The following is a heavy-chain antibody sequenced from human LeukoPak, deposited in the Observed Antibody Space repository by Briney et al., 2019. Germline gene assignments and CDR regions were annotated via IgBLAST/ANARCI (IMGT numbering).Heavy chain of an antibody. D-gene: IGHD3-9*01. CDR2: IYYSGST. CDR1: GGSISSYY. V-gene: IGHV4-59*01. CDR3: ARVYYDILTGYSFDY. J-gene: IGHJ4*02. Sequence: PSETLSLTCTVSGGSISSYYWSWIRQPPGKGLEWIGYIYYSGSTNYNPSLKSRVTISVDTSENQFSLKLSSVTAADTAVYYCARVYYDILTGYSFDYWGQGTLVTVSS.